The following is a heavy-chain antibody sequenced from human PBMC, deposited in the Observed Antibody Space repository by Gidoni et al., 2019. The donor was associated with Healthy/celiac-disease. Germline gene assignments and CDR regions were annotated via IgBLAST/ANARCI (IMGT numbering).Heavy chain of an antibody. V-gene: IGHV4-34*01. Sequence: QVQLQQGGAGLLKPSETLSLTCAVYGGSVSGYYWSWIRQPPGKGLEWIVESNHSGSTNYNPSLQSRVTISVDTSKNQFSLKLSSVTAADMAVYYCAIRARSPTTVTTWASWFDPWGQGTLVTVSS. J-gene: IGHJ5*02. D-gene: IGHD4-17*01. CDR2: SNHSGST. CDR3: AIRARSPTTVTTWASWFDP. CDR1: GGSVSGYY.